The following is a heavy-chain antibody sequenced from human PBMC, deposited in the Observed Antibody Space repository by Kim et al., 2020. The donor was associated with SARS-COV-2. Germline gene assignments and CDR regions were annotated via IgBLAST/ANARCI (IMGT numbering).Heavy chain of an antibody. Sequence: GGSLRLSCAASGFTFSSYWMHWVRQAPGKGLVWVSRINSDGSSTSYADSVKGRFTISRDNAKNTLYLQMNSLRAEDTAVYYCARGPNTYYDILTGPWIEYYFDDWGQGTLVTVSS. CDR2: INSDGSST. J-gene: IGHJ4*02. V-gene: IGHV3-74*01. CDR3: ARGPNTYYDILTGPWIEYYFDD. CDR1: GFTFSSYW. D-gene: IGHD3-9*01.